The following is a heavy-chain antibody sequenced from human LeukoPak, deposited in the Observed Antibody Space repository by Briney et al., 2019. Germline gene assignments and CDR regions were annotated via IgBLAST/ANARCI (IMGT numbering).Heavy chain of an antibody. CDR2: IYYSGST. Sequence: SETLSLSCTVSGGSISSYYWSWIRQPPGKGLEWIGYIYYSGSTSYNPSLKSRVTISVDTSKKQFSLKLSSVTAADTAFYYCARYIVSYPHDAFDIWGQGTMVTVSS. J-gene: IGHJ3*02. V-gene: IGHV4-59*01. D-gene: IGHD1-26*01. CDR3: ARYIVSYPHDAFDI. CDR1: GGSISSYY.